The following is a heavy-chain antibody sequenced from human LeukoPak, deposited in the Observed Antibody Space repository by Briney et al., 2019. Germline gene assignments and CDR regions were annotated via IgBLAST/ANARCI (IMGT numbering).Heavy chain of an antibody. V-gene: IGHV3-9*01. CDR1: GFTFDDYA. CDR3: ARGAYSSGWAYFDH. J-gene: IGHJ4*02. Sequence: GRSLRLSCAASGFTFDDYAMHWVRQAPGKGLEWVSGISWNSGSIGYADSVKGRFTISRDSAKNSLYLHMDSLRAEDTAVYYCARGAYSSGWAYFDHWGQGTLVTVSS. D-gene: IGHD6-19*01. CDR2: ISWNSGSI.